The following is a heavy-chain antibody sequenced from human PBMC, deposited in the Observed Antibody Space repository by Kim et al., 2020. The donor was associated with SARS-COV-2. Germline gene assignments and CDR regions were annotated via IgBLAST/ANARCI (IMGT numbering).Heavy chain of an antibody. J-gene: IGHJ5*02. D-gene: IGHD3-10*02. Sequence: GGSLRLSCAASGFTFSTYAMSWVRRAPGKGLEWVSGISGSDGSTKYADSVRGRFTISRDNSKHMVYLQMKSLRTEDTAVYHCAKMCSGCDFKWFDSGGQG. V-gene: IGHV3-23*01. CDR1: GFTFSTYA. CDR2: ISGSDGST. CDR3: AKMCSGCDFKWFDS.